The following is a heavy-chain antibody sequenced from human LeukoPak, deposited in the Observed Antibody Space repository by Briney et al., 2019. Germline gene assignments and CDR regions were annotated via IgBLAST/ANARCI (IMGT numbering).Heavy chain of an antibody. V-gene: IGHV1-46*03. Sequence: ASVKVSCKASGYTFTSYYMHWVRQAPGQGLEWMGIINPSGGSTSYAQKFQGRDTMTRDTYTSIVYMELSSLRSEDTAVYYCARRSASCSGGSCYPDAFDIWGQGTMVTVSS. D-gene: IGHD2-15*01. CDR2: INPSGGST. CDR1: GYTFTSYY. CDR3: ARRSASCSGGSCYPDAFDI. J-gene: IGHJ3*02.